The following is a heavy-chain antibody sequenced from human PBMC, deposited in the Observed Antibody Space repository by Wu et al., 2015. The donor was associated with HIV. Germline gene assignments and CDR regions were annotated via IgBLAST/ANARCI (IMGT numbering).Heavy chain of an antibody. CDR3: AFDPHRAIVGAYYAYFDY. CDR2: IIPIFGTA. V-gene: IGHV1-69*18. Sequence: QVQLVQSGAEVKKPGSSVKVSCKASGGTFSSYAISWVRQAPGQGLEWMGRIIPIFGTANYAQKFQGRVTITADESTSTAYMELSSLRSEDTAVYYCAFDPHRAIVGAYYAYFDYWGQGTLVTVSS. J-gene: IGHJ4*02. D-gene: IGHD1-26*01. CDR1: GGTFSSYA.